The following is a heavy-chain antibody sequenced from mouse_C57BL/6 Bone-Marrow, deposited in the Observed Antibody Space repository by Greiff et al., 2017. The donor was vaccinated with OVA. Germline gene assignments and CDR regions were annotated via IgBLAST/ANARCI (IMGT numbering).Heavy chain of an antibody. D-gene: IGHD1-1*01. Sequence: VQRVESGAELVRPGTSVKVSCKASGYAFTNYLIEWVKQRPGQGLEWIGVINPGSGGTNYNEKFKGKATLTADKSSSTAYMQLSSLTSEDSAVYFCARPGHYYGSSYRYFDVWGTGTTVTVSS. CDR2: INPGSGGT. J-gene: IGHJ1*03. CDR3: ARPGHYYGSSYRYFDV. V-gene: IGHV1-54*01. CDR1: GYAFTNYL.